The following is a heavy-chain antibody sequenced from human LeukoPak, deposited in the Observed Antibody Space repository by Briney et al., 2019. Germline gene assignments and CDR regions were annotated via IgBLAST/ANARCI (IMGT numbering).Heavy chain of an antibody. CDR2: ISYDGNDK. Sequence: GRSLRLSCAASGFTFGSCDMHWVRHAPGKGLEWVAFISYDGNDKGYVDSGKGRCTVSSDNSKNTLHLQMKSLRVEDAALYYCARVWESYSFDSWGQGTLVTVSS. D-gene: IGHD1-26*01. J-gene: IGHJ4*02. CDR3: ARVWESYSFDS. V-gene: IGHV3-30*03. CDR1: GFTFGSCD.